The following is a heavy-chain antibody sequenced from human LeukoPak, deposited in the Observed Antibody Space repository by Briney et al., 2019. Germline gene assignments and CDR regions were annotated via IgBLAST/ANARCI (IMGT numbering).Heavy chain of an antibody. J-gene: IGHJ4*02. CDR1: GCTFSNYN. Sequence: PGGSLRVSCAASGCTFSNYNMNWVRQAPGKGLEWVSSIGSSSTYIYYADSVKGRFTISRDNAKNSLYLQMDSLAAEDTAVYYCARDHNDLTGTYWESFDCWGQGTLVTVSS. D-gene: IGHD1-26*01. CDR2: IGSSSTYI. CDR3: ARDHNDLTGTYWESFDC. V-gene: IGHV3-21*01.